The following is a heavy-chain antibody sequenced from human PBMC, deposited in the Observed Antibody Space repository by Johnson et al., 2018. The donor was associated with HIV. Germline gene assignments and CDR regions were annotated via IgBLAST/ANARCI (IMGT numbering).Heavy chain of an antibody. D-gene: IGHD1-26*01. Sequence: QVQLVESGGGVVQPGRSLRLSCAASGFTFSSYAMHWVRQAPGKGLEWVAVISYDGSNKYYADSVKGRFTISRDDSKSTLYLQMSSLRGEDTAVYYCAKDSQWELPDAFDIWGQGTMVTVSS. J-gene: IGHJ3*02. CDR2: ISYDGSNK. CDR1: GFTFSSYA. CDR3: AKDSQWELPDAFDI. V-gene: IGHV3-30*04.